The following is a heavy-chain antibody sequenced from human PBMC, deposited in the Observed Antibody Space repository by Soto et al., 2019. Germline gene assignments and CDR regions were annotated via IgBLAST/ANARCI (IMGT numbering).Heavy chain of an antibody. Sequence: GGPLRLSCAASGFTFSSYAMSWVRQAPGKGLEWVSAISGSGGSTYYADSVKGRFTISRDNSKNTLYLQMNSLRTEDTAVYYCAKHPHDYGTAFDYWGQGTLVTVSS. CDR2: ISGSGGST. CDR1: GFTFSSYA. D-gene: IGHD4-17*01. V-gene: IGHV3-23*01. J-gene: IGHJ4*02. CDR3: AKHPHDYGTAFDY.